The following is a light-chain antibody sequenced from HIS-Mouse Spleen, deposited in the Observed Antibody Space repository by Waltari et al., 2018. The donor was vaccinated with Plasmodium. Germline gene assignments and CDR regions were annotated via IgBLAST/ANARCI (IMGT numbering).Light chain of an antibody. CDR2: EGS. CDR3: CSYAGSSTFVV. V-gene: IGLV2-23*03. CDR1: SSDVGSYNL. J-gene: IGLJ2*01. Sequence: QSALTQPASVSGSPGQSITISCTGTSSDVGSYNLVSWYQQPPGKAPKLRIYEGSKRPSGVSKRFSGSKSGNTASLTISGLQAEDEADYYCCSYAGSSTFVVFGGGTKLTVL.